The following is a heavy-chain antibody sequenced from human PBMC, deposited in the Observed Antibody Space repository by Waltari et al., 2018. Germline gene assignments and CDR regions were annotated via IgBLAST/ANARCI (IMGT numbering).Heavy chain of an antibody. J-gene: IGHJ6*02. Sequence: QVQLQESGPGLVKPSQTLSLTCTVSGGSISSGSYYWSWIRQPAGKGLEWIGRIYTSGSTNYNPSLKSRVTISVDMSKNQFSLKLSSVTAADTAVYYCARSFRLDRLNYGMDVWGQGTTVTVSS. D-gene: IGHD6-25*01. CDR1: GGSISSGSYY. V-gene: IGHV4-61*02. CDR2: IYTSGST. CDR3: ARSFRLDRLNYGMDV.